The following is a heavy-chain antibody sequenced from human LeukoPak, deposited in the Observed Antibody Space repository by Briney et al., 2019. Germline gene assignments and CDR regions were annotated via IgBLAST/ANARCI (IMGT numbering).Heavy chain of an antibody. CDR3: AKERDYGDHFDY. CDR2: ISYDGSNK. V-gene: IGHV3-30*18. CDR1: GFTFSSYG. Sequence: GGSLRLSCAASGFTFSSYGMHWVRQAPGKGLEWVAVISYDGSNKYYADSVKGRFTISRDNSKNTLYLQMNSLRAEDTAVYYCAKERDYGDHFDYWGQGTLVTVSS. D-gene: IGHD4-17*01. J-gene: IGHJ4*02.